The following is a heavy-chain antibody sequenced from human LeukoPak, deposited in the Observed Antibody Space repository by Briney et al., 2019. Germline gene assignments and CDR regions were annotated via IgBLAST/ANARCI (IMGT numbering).Heavy chain of an antibody. CDR1: GGSISSYY. V-gene: IGHV4-59*01. CDR3: ARHRAKEAFDI. CDR2: IYYSGST. Sequence: SETLSLTCTVSGGSISSYYWSWIRQPPGKGLEWIGYIYYSGSTNYNPSLKSRVTISVDTSKNQFSLKLSSVTAADTAVYYCARHRAKEAFDIWGQGRMVTVSS. J-gene: IGHJ3*02.